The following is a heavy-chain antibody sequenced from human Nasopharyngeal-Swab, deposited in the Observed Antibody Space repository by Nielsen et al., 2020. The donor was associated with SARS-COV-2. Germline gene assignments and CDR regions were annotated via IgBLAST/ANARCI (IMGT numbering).Heavy chain of an antibody. D-gene: IGHD3-3*01. CDR3: TSEGSGVFGVVIYAFDI. CDR1: GYTLTVLP. Sequence: ASVKVSCKVSGYTLTVLPIHWVRQAPGKGLEWMGTVVPEDGEPIYAQNFQGSVTMTDDTSTYTAYLELSSLRSESMAVYYCTSEGSGVFGVVIYAFDIWGPGTLVTVSS. CDR2: VVPEDGEP. V-gene: IGHV1-24*01. J-gene: IGHJ3*02.